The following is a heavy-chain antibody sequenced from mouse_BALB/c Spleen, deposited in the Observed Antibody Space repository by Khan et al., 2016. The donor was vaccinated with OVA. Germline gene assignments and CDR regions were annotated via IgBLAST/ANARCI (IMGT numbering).Heavy chain of an antibody. CDR2: INPSDGDT. CDR3: TRSGYGTFAY. J-gene: IGHJ3*01. D-gene: IGHD2-1*01. V-gene: IGHV1S81*02. Sequence: QVQLQQSGAELVKPGASVKLSCKASGYTFTSYSMYWVKQRPGQGLEWIGEINPSDGDTNFNEKFKSKATLTVDKSSSTVYMQLSSLTSEDSAVYYCTRSGYGTFAYWGQGTLVTVSA. CDR1: GYTFTSYS.